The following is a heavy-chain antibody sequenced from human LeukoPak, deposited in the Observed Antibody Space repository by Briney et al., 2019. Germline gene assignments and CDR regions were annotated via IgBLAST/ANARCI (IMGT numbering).Heavy chain of an antibody. CDR1: GFTFSRSG. V-gene: IGHV3-33*06. D-gene: IGHD5-24*01. J-gene: IGHJ3*01. CDR2: IWYDGSNK. Sequence: PGGSLRLSCAASGFTFSRSGMHWVRQAPGSRLEWVAVIWYDGSNKYYADSVKGRFTISRDNSKNTLYLQMNSLRAEDTALYYCAKVARDGYNDYWGQGTMVTVSS. CDR3: AKVARDGYNDY.